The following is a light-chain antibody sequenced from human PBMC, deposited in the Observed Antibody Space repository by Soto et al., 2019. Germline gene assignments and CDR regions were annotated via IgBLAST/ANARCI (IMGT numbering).Light chain of an antibody. V-gene: IGLV2-14*03. Sequence: QSGLKQPVSVSASPGQSLTIFCTGTRGDIGGYNYVSWYQQHPGKAPKLMIYDVYHRPSGVSNRFSASKSGNTASLTISGLQAEDEADYYCSSYTSSTTLVFGTGTKVT. J-gene: IGLJ1*01. CDR3: SSYTSSTTLV. CDR1: RGDIGGYNY. CDR2: DVY.